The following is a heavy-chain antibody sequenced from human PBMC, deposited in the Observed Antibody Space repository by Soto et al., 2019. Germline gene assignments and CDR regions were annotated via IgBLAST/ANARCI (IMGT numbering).Heavy chain of an antibody. CDR3: AHIPNYYPYDWFDP. D-gene: IGHD3-10*01. Sequence: QITLKESGPTLVKPTQTLTLTCTFSGFSLTTRGVGVGWIRQPPGKVLECLALIYWDDDKRYSPSLQSRLSNTRDSSKNLVVLTMTNVDPMDTATYYCAHIPNYYPYDWFDPWGKGTMVSVSS. J-gene: IGHJ5*02. V-gene: IGHV2-5*02. CDR1: GFSLTTRGVG. CDR2: IYWDDDK.